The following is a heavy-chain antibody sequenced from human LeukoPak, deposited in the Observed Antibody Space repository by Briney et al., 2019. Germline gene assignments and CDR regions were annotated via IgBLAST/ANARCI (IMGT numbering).Heavy chain of an antibody. J-gene: IGHJ4*02. CDR3: ARGDSTVTLYYFDY. D-gene: IGHD4-17*01. CDR2: ISAYNGNT. Sequence: ASVKVSCKASGYTFTSYGISWVRQAPRQGLEWMGWISAYNGNTNYAQKLQGRVTMTTDTSTSTAYMELRSLRSDDTAVYYCARGDSTVTLYYFDYWGQGTLVTVSS. V-gene: IGHV1-18*01. CDR1: GYTFTSYG.